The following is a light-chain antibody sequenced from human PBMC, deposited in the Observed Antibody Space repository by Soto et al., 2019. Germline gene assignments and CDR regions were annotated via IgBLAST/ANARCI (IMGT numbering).Light chain of an antibody. CDR1: RSVSTS. CDR3: QQYKSYAPT. Sequence: DIQMTQSPSTLSASVGDRVTITCRASRSVSTSLAWYQKKPGKAPKLLIFDASSLESGVPSRFSGSGSGKELTLTISGLHPDDFVTYFCQQYKSYAPTFGQGTKVDI. CDR2: DAS. J-gene: IGKJ1*01. V-gene: IGKV1-5*01.